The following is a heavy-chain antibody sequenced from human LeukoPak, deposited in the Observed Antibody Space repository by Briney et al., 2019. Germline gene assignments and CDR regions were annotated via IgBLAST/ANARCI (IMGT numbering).Heavy chain of an antibody. Sequence: GASVKVSFKASGYTFNKYGLSWVRQAPGQGLEWMGWISGYNGNTNYAQKLQDRVTMNTDTSTSTAYMELRSLRSDDTAVYYCAKSLVLLWFGEFDYWGQGTPVNVSS. V-gene: IGHV1-18*01. CDR2: ISGYNGNT. J-gene: IGHJ4*01. CDR1: GYTFNKYG. CDR3: AKSLVLLWFGEFDY. D-gene: IGHD3-10*01.